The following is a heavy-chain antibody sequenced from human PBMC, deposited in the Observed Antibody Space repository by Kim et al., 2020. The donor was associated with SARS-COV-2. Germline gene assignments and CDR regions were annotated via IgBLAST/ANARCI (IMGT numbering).Heavy chain of an antibody. CDR2: IYPGDSDT. J-gene: IGHJ6*02. D-gene: IGHD3-10*01. V-gene: IGHV5-51*01. Sequence: GESLKISCKGSGYSFTSYWIGWVRQMPGKGLEWMGIIYPGDSDTRYSPSFQGQVTISADKSISTAYLQWSSLKASDTAMYYCARHTGRGNYFYYGMDVWAKGPRSPSP. CDR3: ARHTGRGNYFYYGMDV. CDR1: GYSFTSYW.